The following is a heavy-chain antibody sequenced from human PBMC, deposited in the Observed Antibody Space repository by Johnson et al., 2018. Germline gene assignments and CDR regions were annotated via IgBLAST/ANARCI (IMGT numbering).Heavy chain of an antibody. CDR3: ARAGTMIYGMEA. CDR2: IIPVFGGA. V-gene: IGHV1-69*01. J-gene: IGHJ6*02. D-gene: IGHD1-1*01. CDR1: GGTFSIYA. Sequence: QVQLVESGAEVEKPGSSVKVSCKASGGTFSIYAISWVRQAPGQGLEWMGGIIPVFGGAKYAPKFKGRATITADESTNTAYRELSSLRSEDTAVYYCARAGTMIYGMEAWGQGTTVTVSS.